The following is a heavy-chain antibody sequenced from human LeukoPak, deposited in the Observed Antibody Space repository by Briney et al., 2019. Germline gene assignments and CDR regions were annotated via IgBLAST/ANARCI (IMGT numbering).Heavy chain of an antibody. CDR3: ARMGGGYYYDSSGYYSKGYYFDY. J-gene: IGHJ4*02. CDR2: IYYSGST. Sequence: MPSETLSLTCTVSGGSISSYYWSWIRQPPGKGLEWIGYIYYSGSTNYNPSLKSRVTISGDTSKNQFSLKLSSVTAADTAVYYCARMGGGYYYDSSGYYSKGYYFDYWGQGTLVTVSS. V-gene: IGHV4-59*01. D-gene: IGHD3-22*01. CDR1: GGSISSYY.